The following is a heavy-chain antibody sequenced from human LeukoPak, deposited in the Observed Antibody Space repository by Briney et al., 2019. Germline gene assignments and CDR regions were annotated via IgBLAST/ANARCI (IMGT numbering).Heavy chain of an antibody. CDR1: GGSISGYY. V-gene: IGHV4-39*01. CDR3: ARHYGP. D-gene: IGHD3-10*01. J-gene: IGHJ5*02. Sequence: PSETLSLTCTVSGGSISGYYWSWIRQPPGKGLEWIGSIYDSGSTYYSPSLKSRVTISVDTSKNQFSLKLNSVTAADTAVYYCARHYGPWGQGTLVTVSS. CDR2: IYDSGST.